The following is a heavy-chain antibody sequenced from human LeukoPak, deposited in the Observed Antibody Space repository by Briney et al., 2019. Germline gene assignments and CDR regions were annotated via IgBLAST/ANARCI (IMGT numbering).Heavy chain of an antibody. CDR3: ARDTLGIPTD. CDR1: GVSISSSS. D-gene: IGHD7-27*01. CDR2: ISSSSSYI. Sequence: ETLSLTCTVSGVSISSSSYYWGWIRQAPGKGLEWVSSISSSSSYIYYADSVKGRFTISRDNAKNSLYLQMHSLRAEDTAVYYCARDTLGIPTDWGQGTLVTVSS. J-gene: IGHJ4*02. V-gene: IGHV3-21*01.